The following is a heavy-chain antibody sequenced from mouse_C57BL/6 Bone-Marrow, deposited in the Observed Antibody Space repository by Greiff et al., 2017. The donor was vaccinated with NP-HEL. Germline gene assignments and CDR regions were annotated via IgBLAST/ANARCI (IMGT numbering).Heavy chain of an antibody. J-gene: IGHJ1*03. Sequence: VTLKESGPELVKPGASVKISCKASGYSFTGYYMHWVKQSHGNILDWIGYIYPYNGVSSYNQKFKGKATLTVDKSSSTAYMELRSLTSEDSAVYYCARSFYDYDGGRTYWYFDVWGTGTTVTVSS. CDR1: GYSFTGYY. V-gene: IGHV1-31*01. D-gene: IGHD2-4*01. CDR3: ARSFYDYDGGRTYWYFDV. CDR2: IYPYNGVS.